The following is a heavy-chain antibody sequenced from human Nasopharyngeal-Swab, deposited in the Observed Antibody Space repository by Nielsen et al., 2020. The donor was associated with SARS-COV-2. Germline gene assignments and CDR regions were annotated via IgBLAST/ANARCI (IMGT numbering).Heavy chain of an antibody. CDR1: GFTFSSYA. D-gene: IGHD3/OR15-3a*01. CDR2: ISYDGSSK. V-gene: IGHV3-30-3*01. Sequence: GESLKISCAASGFTFSSYAMHWVRQAPGKGLEWVAVISYDGSSKYYADSVKGRFTISRDNSKNTLYLQMNSLRAEDTAVYYCARDLGRSLYGMDVWGQGTTVTVSS. CDR3: ARDLGRSLYGMDV. J-gene: IGHJ6*02.